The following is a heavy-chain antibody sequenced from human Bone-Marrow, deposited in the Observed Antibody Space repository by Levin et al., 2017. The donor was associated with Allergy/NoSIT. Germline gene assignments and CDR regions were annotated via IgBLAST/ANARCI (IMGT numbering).Heavy chain of an antibody. V-gene: IGHV3-30-3*01. Sequence: GGSLRLSCAASGFTFSSFPIHWVRQAPGKGLEWVAVMSYDGSIEDYADSVKGRFTISRDKSKNTLFLQMNSLRREDTAVYYCARADGGNSYGYFFDYWGQGTLVTVSS. CDR3: ARADGGNSYGYFFDY. CDR2: MSYDGSIE. D-gene: IGHD4-23*01. J-gene: IGHJ4*02. CDR1: GFTFSSFP.